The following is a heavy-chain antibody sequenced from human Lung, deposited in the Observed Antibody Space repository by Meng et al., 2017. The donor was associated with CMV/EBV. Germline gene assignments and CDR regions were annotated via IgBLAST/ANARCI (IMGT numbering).Heavy chain of an antibody. V-gene: IGHV3-21*01. CDR3: ARAPGIGGTTGVY. D-gene: IGHD1-7*01. CDR2: ISGFSDYI. J-gene: IGHJ1*01. Sequence: GESLKISCEVSGFTFSSYTMNWVRQAPGKGLEGVSSISGFSDYIHYADSVKGRFTISRDNAKNSLYLQMNSLRAEDTAVYYCARAPGIGGTTGVYWGQGTPVTVSS. CDR1: GFTFSSYT.